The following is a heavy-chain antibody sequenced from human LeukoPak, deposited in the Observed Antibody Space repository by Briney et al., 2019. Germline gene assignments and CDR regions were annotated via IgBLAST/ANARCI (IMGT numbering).Heavy chain of an antibody. CDR2: MNPNSGNT. CDR1: GYTFTSYD. Sequence: RASVTVSCKASGYTFTSYDINWVRQATGQGLEWMGWMNPNSGNTGYAQKFQGRVTMTRNTSISTAYMELSSLRSEDTAVYYCARGERGDYYYYYMDVWGKGTTVTISS. CDR3: ARGERGDYYYYYMDV. J-gene: IGHJ6*03. D-gene: IGHD1-1*01. V-gene: IGHV1-8*01.